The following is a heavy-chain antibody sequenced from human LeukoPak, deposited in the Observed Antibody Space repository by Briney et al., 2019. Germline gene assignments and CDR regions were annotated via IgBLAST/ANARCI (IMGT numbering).Heavy chain of an antibody. Sequence: GGSLRLSCAASGFTFSIYWMSWVRQAPGKGLEWVSGISGVSETTYYADSVRGRFTISRDNSKSTIYLQMNSLRAEDTAVYYCAKDVCGNYCSLDMWGQGTMVTVSS. CDR2: ISGVSETT. CDR1: GFTFSIYW. V-gene: IGHV3-23*01. CDR3: AKDVCGNYCSLDM. D-gene: IGHD1-26*01. J-gene: IGHJ3*02.